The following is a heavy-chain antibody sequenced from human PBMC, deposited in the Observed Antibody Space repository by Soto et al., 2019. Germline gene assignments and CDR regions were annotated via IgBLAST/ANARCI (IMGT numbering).Heavy chain of an antibody. Sequence: QVQLQESGPGLVKPSGTLSLTCAVSGGSISSSNWWSWVRQPPGKGLEWIGEIYHSGSTNYNPSPKSQVNISVDKSKNQFSLKLSSVTAAATAVYYCARVSGSYYYGMDVWGQGTTVTVSS. CDR1: GGSISSSNW. CDR2: IYHSGST. J-gene: IGHJ6*02. V-gene: IGHV4-4*02. CDR3: ARVSGSYYYGMDV. D-gene: IGHD1-26*01.